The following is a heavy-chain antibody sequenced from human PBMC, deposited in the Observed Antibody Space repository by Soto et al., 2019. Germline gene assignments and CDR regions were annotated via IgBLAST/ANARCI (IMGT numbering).Heavy chain of an antibody. V-gene: IGHV1-46*01. CDR2: INPSGGST. D-gene: IGHD1-1*01. CDR3: ARAQPDSFTWKTAFDI. J-gene: IGHJ3*02. Sequence: AAVKVSCKASGYTFTTYRMHWVRQAPGQGLEWMGIINPSGGSTNYAQKFQGRVTMTSDTSTSTVYMELSSLRSEDTAVYYCARAQPDSFTWKTAFDIWGQGTMVTVSS. CDR1: GYTFTTYR.